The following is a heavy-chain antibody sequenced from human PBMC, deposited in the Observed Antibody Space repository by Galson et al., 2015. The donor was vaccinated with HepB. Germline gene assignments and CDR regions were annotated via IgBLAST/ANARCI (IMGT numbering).Heavy chain of an antibody. J-gene: IGHJ4*02. CDR1: GFTFSSYS. Sequence: SLRLSCAASGFTFSSYSMNWVRQAPGKGLEWVSSISSSSSYIYYAGSVKGRFTISRDNSKNTLYLQMNSLRAEDTAVYYCARVAFSSWYRYFDYWGQGTLVTVSS. V-gene: IGHV3-21*01. CDR3: ARVAFSSWYRYFDY. D-gene: IGHD6-13*01. CDR2: ISSSSSYI.